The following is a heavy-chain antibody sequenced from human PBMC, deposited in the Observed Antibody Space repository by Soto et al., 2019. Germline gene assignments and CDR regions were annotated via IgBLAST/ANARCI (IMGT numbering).Heavy chain of an antibody. CDR3: ARYRREAVAGYTLDN. J-gene: IGHJ4*02. D-gene: IGHD6-13*01. CDR2: VYNSGST. Sequence: SETLSLTCTVSGGSISSNYWTWIRQPPGKGLEWIGYVYNSGSTNYNPSPKSRVTISEDTSKSQFSLKVNSMTAADTAVYYCARYRREAVAGYTLDNWGQGILVTVSS. V-gene: IGHV4-59*01. CDR1: GGSISSNY.